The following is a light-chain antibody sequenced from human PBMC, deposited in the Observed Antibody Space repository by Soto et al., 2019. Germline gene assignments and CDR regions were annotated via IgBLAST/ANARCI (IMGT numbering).Light chain of an antibody. CDR1: QSVSSY. V-gene: IGKV3-11*01. J-gene: IGKJ4*01. CDR3: QQRSDWPST. CDR2: DAS. Sequence: IVLTQSPATLSLSPGERATLSCRASQSVSSYLAWYQQKPGQAPRLLIYDASNRATGIPARFSGSGSGTDFTLTISGREPDDCAVYYCQQRSDWPSTFGGGTKVQIK.